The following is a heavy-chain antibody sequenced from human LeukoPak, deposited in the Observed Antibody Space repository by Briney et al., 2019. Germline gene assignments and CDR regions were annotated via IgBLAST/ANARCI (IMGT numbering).Heavy chain of an antibody. V-gene: IGHV1-8*01. D-gene: IGHD3-16*02. CDR1: GYTFTSYD. J-gene: IGHJ4*02. CDR2: MNPNSGNT. Sequence: GASVKVSCKASGYTFTSYDINWVRQATGQGLEWMGWMNPNSGNTGYAQKFQGRVTMTRNTSISTAYMELSSLRSEDTAVYYCARDPFGRGSYRSAYFDYWGQGTLVTVSS. CDR3: ARDPFGRGSYRSAYFDY.